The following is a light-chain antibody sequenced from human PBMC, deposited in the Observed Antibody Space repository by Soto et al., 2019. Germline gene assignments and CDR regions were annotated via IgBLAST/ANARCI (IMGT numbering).Light chain of an antibody. CDR2: DSS. V-gene: IGKV3-11*01. Sequence: EIVLTQSPATLSLSPGERDTLSCRASQSVSSYLAWYQQKPGQAPRLLVYDSSNRATGIPARFSGSGSGTDVTLTISSLEPEDFAVYYCKQRSDGPSYTFGQGTKLEIK. CDR1: QSVSSY. J-gene: IGKJ2*01. CDR3: KQRSDGPSYT.